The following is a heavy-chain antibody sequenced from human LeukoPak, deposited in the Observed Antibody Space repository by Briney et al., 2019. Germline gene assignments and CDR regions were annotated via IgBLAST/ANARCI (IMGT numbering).Heavy chain of an antibody. CDR1: GFTFSSYA. D-gene: IGHD5-18*01. CDR2: INDNGDGT. J-gene: IGHJ3*02. Sequence: GGSLRLSCAASGFTFSSYAMSWVRQAPGKGLKWVSTINDNGDGTYYADSVKGRFTISRDNSKNTLYLQMNSLRAEDTAVYYCAKDRTAMVKPLFDIWGQGTMVTVSS. V-gene: IGHV3-23*01. CDR3: AKDRTAMVKPLFDI.